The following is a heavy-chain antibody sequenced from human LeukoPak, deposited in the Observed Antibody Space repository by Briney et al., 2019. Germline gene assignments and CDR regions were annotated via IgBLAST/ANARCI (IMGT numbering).Heavy chain of an antibody. J-gene: IGHJ5*02. CDR1: GGSISSGGYY. CDR3: ARFLYYYDSSGYYYVRWFDP. D-gene: IGHD3-22*01. CDR2: IYYSGST. Sequence: PSETLSLTCTVSGGSISSGGYYWSWIRQHPGKGLEWIGYIYYSGSTYYNPSLKSRVTISVDTSKNQFSLKLSSVTAADTAVYYCARFLYYYDSSGYYYVRWFDPWGQGTLVTVSS. V-gene: IGHV4-31*03.